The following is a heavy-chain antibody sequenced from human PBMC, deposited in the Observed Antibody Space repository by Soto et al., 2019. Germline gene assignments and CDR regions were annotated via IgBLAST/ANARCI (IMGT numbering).Heavy chain of an antibody. CDR2: VSNDGSKQ. D-gene: IGHD3-22*01. V-gene: IGHV3-30-3*01. CDR3: ARDHVYYYDNSGYYNVDC. J-gene: IGHJ4*02. CDR1: GFTFSNYA. Sequence: QVQLVASGGGVVQPGRSLSVSCAASGFTFSNYALHWVLQAPGKGLEWVEVVSNDGSKQFYAVSVEGRFTISRDSSKSTLYLRMDNLRDEDTAVYYCARDHVYYYDNSGYYNVDCSGQGTLVTVSS.